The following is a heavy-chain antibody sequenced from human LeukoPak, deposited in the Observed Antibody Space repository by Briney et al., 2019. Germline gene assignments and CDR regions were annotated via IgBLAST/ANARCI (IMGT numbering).Heavy chain of an antibody. CDR3: ARDLSGGGLDY. CDR1: GFTFSSYA. V-gene: IGHV3-64*02. CDR2: ISNNGVRI. D-gene: IGHD3-10*01. J-gene: IGHJ4*02. Sequence: GGSLRLSCAASGFTFSSYAMHWVRQAPGKGLEYVSAISNNGVRIYYADSVKGRFSISRDNSKNTLSLRMGSLRTEDMAVYYCARDLSGGGLDYWGQGTLVTVSS.